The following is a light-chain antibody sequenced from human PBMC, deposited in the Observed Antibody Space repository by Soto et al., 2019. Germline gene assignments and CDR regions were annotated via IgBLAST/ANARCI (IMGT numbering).Light chain of an antibody. V-gene: IGKV3-20*01. CDR3: QQYASSPPLT. CDR1: QSVSNNY. Sequence: EIVLTQSPGTLSLSPGERATLSCRASQSVSNNYLAWYQQKPGQAPRLLIYGAFSRATGIPDRFSGGGSGTDFTLTISRLEPEDFAVYYCQQYASSPPLTFGGGTKVDI. CDR2: GAF. J-gene: IGKJ4*01.